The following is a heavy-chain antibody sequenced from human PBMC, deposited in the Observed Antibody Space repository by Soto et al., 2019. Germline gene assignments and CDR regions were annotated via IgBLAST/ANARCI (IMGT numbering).Heavy chain of an antibody. J-gene: IGHJ6*02. CDR3: ARDFVVGGPTINYYYGMDV. V-gene: IGHV3-23*01. D-gene: IGHD1-26*01. CDR1: GFTFSTYS. CDR2: ISGSGDST. Sequence: PGGALRPSCAASGFTFSTYSLNLVRQGPREGLEWVSGISGSGDSTYYADSVKGRFTVSRDNSKNTLYLQMNSLGAEDTAVYYCARDFVVGGPTINYYYGMDVWGQGTTVTVSS.